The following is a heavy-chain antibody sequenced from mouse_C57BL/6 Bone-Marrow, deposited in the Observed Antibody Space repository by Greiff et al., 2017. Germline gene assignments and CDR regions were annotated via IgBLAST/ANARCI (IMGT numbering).Heavy chain of an antibody. D-gene: IGHD1-1*01. Sequence: QVQLKESGAELARPGASVKLSCKASGYTFTSYGISWVKQRTGQGLEWIGEIYPRSGNTYYNEKFKGKATLTADKSSSTAYMELRSLTSEDSAVYFGARIYGSSRYSDVWGTGTTVTVSS. CDR1: GYTFTSYG. CDR2: IYPRSGNT. CDR3: ARIYGSSRYSDV. J-gene: IGHJ1*03. V-gene: IGHV1-81*01.